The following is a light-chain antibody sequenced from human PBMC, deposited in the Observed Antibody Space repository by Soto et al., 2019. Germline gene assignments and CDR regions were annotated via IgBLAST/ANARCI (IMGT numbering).Light chain of an antibody. J-gene: IGKJ1*01. CDR3: QQYNTYPWT. CDR2: DAS. CDR1: QSISSW. V-gene: IGKV1-5*01. Sequence: DIQMTQSPATLSASVGDRVTITCRASQSISSWLAWYQQKPGKVPKLLIDDASSLESGVPSRFSGNGSGTEFTLTISSLPPDDFATYYCQQYNTYPWTFGQGTKVEIK.